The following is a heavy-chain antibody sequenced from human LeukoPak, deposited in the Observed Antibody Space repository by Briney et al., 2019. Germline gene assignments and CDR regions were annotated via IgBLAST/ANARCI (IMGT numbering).Heavy chain of an antibody. CDR2: ITGSGALT. CDR1: GFTFGSYW. V-gene: IGHV3-23*01. CDR3: AKDRVDGSGSQFDS. Sequence: PGGSLRLSCVASGFTFGSYWMSWVRQAPGKGLEWVSSITGSGALTYYADSVKGRFTISKDNAMDTLFLQMNSLRADDTAVYYCAKDRVDGSGSQFDSWGQGSLVTVSS. J-gene: IGHJ4*02. D-gene: IGHD3-10*01.